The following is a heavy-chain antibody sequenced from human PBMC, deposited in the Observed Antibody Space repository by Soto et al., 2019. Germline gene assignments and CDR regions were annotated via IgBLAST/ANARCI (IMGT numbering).Heavy chain of an antibody. Sequence: SLTRSEPRNGSAGSTSTGDYMWCCIRQHPGKDLEWICYIYFSEGTAYNRSLKSRVTISGDKSKNQFSLRLTSVTAADTAVYYCGILDMISFGGVIGPNDAFDSSGQGKMVTVS. J-gene: IGHJ3*02. V-gene: IGHV4-30-4*01. CDR2: IYFSEGT. D-gene: IGHD3-16*02. CDR1: AGSTSTGDYM. CDR3: GILDMISFGGVIGPNDAFDS.